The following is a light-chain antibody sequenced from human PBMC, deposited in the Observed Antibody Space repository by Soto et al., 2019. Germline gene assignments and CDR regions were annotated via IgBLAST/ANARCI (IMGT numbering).Light chain of an antibody. CDR2: AAS. CDR3: QDYGTSWT. V-gene: IGKV3-20*01. CDR1: QSVTSH. Sequence: EIVLTQSPATLSLSPGERATLSFRASQSVTSHLAWYQQKPGQAPRLLIYAASSRATGIPDRFSGSGSGTDFALTINRLEPEDFAVYYCQDYGTSWTFGQGTKVDI. J-gene: IGKJ1*01.